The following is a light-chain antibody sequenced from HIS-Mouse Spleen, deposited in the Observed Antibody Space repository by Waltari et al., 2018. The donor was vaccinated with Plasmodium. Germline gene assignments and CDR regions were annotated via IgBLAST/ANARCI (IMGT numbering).Light chain of an antibody. CDR2: GAS. J-gene: IGKJ3*01. CDR3: QQYNNWSFT. V-gene: IGKV3-15*01. CDR1: QSVSSN. Sequence: EIVMTQSPATLSVPPGESATLSCRASQSVSSNLAWYQQKPGQAPRLLIYGASTRATGIPARFSGSGSGTEFTLTISSLQSEDFAVYYCQQYNNWSFTFGPGTKVDIK.